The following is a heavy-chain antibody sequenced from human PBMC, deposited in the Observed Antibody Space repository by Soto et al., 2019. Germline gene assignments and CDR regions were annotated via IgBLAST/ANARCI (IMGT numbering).Heavy chain of an antibody. V-gene: IGHV3-7*01. D-gene: IGHD1-7*01. CDR1: GFTFSSYW. Sequence: EVQLVESGGGLVQPGGSLRLSCAASGFTFSSYWMSWVRQAPGKGLEWVANIKQDGSEKYYVDSVKGRFTISRDNAQHSLYLQMNSLRAEDTAVYYGARDRATGTTKTPCYYYYYGMDVWGQGTTVTVSS. CDR3: ARDRATGTTKTPCYYYYYGMDV. J-gene: IGHJ6*02. CDR2: IKQDGSEK.